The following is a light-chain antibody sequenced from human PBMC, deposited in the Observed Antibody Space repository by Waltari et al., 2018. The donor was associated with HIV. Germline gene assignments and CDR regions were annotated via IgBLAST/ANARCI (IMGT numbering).Light chain of an antibody. Sequence: NFMLTQPHSVSESPGKTVTISCTRSSGSIANNYVQWYQQRPGSSPTTVLYEDNQRPSGVPDLFSGSIDSSSRSASLSISGLKTEDEADYFCQSYDSFSVLFGGGTKLTVL. CDR1: SGSIANNY. J-gene: IGLJ2*01. CDR2: EDN. V-gene: IGLV6-57*01. CDR3: QSYDSFSVL.